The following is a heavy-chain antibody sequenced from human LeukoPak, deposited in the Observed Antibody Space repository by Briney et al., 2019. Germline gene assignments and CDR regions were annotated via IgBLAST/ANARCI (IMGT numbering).Heavy chain of an antibody. CDR1: GYRFISNY. V-gene: IGHV1-2*02. CDR2: MHPGNGNT. D-gene: IGHD2-21*02. CDR3: AREGSYCVGGDCYSFDF. Sequence: ASVKVSCKASGYRFISNYIQWVRQAPGLGPEWMGWMHPGNGNTRYAKKFQGRVTMTRDTSINTPYTDLNSLRSDDTAVYYCAREGSYCVGGDCYSFDFWGQGTLITVA. J-gene: IGHJ4*02.